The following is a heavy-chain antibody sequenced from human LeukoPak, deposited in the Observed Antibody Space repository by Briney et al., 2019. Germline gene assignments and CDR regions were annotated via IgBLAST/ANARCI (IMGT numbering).Heavy chain of an antibody. CDR3: ARDSYDSSGFDYGMDV. CDR2: IYYSGST. Sequence: PSETLSLTCTVSGGSISSYYWSWIRQPPGKGLEWIGYIYYSGSTNYNPSLKSRVTISVDTSKNQFSLKLSSVTAADTAVYYCARDSYDSSGFDYGMDVWGQGTTVTVSS. J-gene: IGHJ6*02. D-gene: IGHD3-22*01. CDR1: GGSISSYY. V-gene: IGHV4-59*01.